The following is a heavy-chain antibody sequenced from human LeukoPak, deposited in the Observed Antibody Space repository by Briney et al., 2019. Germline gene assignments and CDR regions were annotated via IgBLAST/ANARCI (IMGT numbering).Heavy chain of an antibody. V-gene: IGHV3-33*01. CDR1: GFTFSNYR. CDR2: IWFDGSNK. J-gene: IGHJ4*02. D-gene: IGHD3-10*01. CDR3: ARVWFGDYYLDY. Sequence: PGGSLRLSCAASGFTFSNYRMHWVRQAPGKGLEWVAVIWFDGSNKYYVDSVKGRFTISRDNSKNTLYLQMNSLRAEDTAVYYCARVWFGDYYLDYWGQGTLVTVSS.